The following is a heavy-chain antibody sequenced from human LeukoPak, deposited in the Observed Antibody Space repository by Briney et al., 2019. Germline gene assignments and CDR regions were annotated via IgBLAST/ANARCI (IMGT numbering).Heavy chain of an antibody. CDR1: GFTFSSYA. CDR2: ISYDGSNK. CDR3: ARIIVVVAATPGAPFDY. D-gene: IGHD2-15*01. J-gene: IGHJ4*02. V-gene: IGHV3-30*04. Sequence: PGGSLRLSCAASGFTFSSYAMHWVRQAPGKGLEWVAVISYDGSNKYYADSVKGRFTISRDNSKNTLYLQMNSLRAEDTAVYYCARIIVVVAATPGAPFDYWGQGTLVTVSS.